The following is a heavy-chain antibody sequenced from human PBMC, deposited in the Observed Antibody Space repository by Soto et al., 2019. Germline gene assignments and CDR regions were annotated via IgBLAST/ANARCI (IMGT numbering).Heavy chain of an antibody. CDR3: AKDGPRTRYSYGYLRGFDP. V-gene: IGHV3-23*01. CDR1: GFTFSSYA. CDR2: ISGSGGST. J-gene: IGHJ5*02. D-gene: IGHD5-18*01. Sequence: GGSLRLSCAASGFTFSSYAMSWVRQAPGKWLEWVSAISGSGGSTYYADSVKGRFTISRDNSKNTLYLQMNSLRAEDTAVYYCAKDGPRTRYSYGYLRGFDPWGQGXLVTVYS.